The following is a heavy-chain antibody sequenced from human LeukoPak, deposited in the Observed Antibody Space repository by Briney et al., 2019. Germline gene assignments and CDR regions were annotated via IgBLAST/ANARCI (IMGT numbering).Heavy chain of an antibody. D-gene: IGHD6-13*01. CDR1: GFTFSSYE. CDR3: AREAIDSSSWCGKFDP. V-gene: IGHV3-48*03. J-gene: IGHJ5*02. CDR2: ISSSGSTI. Sequence: PGGSLRLSCAASGFTFSSYEMNWVRQAPGKGLEWVSYISSSGSTIYYADSVKGRFTISRDNAKNSLYLQMNSLRAEDTALYYCAREAIDSSSWCGKFDPWGQGTLVTVSS.